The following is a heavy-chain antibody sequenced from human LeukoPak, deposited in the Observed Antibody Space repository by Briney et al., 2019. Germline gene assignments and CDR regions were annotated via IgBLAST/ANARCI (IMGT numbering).Heavy chain of an antibody. Sequence: GGSLRLSCVASGFTFSNYWMHWVRQAPGKGLVWVSRITSDGTATTYADSVKGRFTISRDNAKNTLYLQMNSLRAEDTAVFYCARGNFRRDGYNFDYWGQGTLVTVSS. D-gene: IGHD5-24*01. CDR2: ITSDGTAT. CDR3: ARGNFRRDGYNFDY. CDR1: GFTFSNYW. V-gene: IGHV3-74*01. J-gene: IGHJ4*02.